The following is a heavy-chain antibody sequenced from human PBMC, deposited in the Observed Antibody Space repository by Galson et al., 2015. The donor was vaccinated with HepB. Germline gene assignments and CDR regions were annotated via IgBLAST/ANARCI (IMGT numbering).Heavy chain of an antibody. CDR3: ARGGSYRGTFYFNDGMDV. D-gene: IGHD1-26*01. J-gene: IGHJ6*02. V-gene: IGHV1-18*01. Sequence: SVKVSCKASDNTFSTHGFSWVRQTPRQGLEWMGWISAYNGNTYYAQKFRARVTMTAETSTNTVYLDLRSLSSDDTGVYYCARGGSYRGTFYFNDGMDVWGQGTTVTVSS. CDR2: ISAYNGNT. CDR1: DNTFSTHG.